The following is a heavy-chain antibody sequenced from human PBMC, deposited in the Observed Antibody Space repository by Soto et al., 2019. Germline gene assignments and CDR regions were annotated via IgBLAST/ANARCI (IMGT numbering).Heavy chain of an antibody. CDR3: ARVCTSAAPYSSSSPWFDP. CDR2: ISAYNGNT. Sequence: GASVKVSCKASGYTFTSYGISWVRQAPGQGLEWMGWISAYNGNTNYAQKLQGRVTMTTDTSTSTAYMELRSLRSDDTAVYYCARVCTSAAPYSSSSPWFDPWGQGTQVTVSS. J-gene: IGHJ5*02. V-gene: IGHV1-18*01. CDR1: GYTFTSYG. D-gene: IGHD6-6*01.